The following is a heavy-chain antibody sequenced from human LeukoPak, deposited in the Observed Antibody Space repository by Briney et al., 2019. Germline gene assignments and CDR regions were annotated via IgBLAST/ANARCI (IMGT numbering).Heavy chain of an antibody. CDR1: GDSISSYY. CDR3: ARGNGLTMIVVVISRVFDY. CDR2: INHSGST. D-gene: IGHD3-22*01. J-gene: IGHJ4*02. V-gene: IGHV4-34*01. Sequence: SETLSLTCSVSGDSISSYYWSWIRQPPGKGLEWIGEINHSGSTNYNPSLKSRVTISVDTSKNQFSLKLSSVTAADTAVYYCARGNGLTMIVVVISRVFDYWGQGTLVTVSS.